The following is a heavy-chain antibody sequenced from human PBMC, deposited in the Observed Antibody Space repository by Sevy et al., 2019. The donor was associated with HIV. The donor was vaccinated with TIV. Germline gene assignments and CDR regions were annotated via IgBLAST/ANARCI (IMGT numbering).Heavy chain of an antibody. D-gene: IGHD1-26*01. V-gene: IGHV3-11*01. CDR1: GFTFSDYY. Sequence: GGSLRLSCAVSGFTFSDYYMSWIRQAPGKGLEWLSYISSSGSTIYYIDSVKGRFTMSRDNAKNALYLQVSSLRAEDTAFYYCARAGDWEPFFDYWGQGTLVTVSS. CDR2: ISSSGSTI. J-gene: IGHJ4*02. CDR3: ARAGDWEPFFDY.